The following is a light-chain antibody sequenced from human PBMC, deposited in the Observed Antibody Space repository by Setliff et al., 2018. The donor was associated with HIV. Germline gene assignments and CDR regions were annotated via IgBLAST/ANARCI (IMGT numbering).Light chain of an antibody. Sequence: QSVLAQSASVSGSPGQSITISCTGTSSDVGSFNLVSWYQQHPGKAPKLMIYEGSKRPSGVSNRFSGSKSGNTASLTISGLQAEYEADYYCCSYAGSTTFYVFGTGTKVTVL. V-gene: IGLV2-23*01. CDR2: EGS. CDR1: SSDVGSFNL. J-gene: IGLJ1*01. CDR3: CSYAGSTTFYV.